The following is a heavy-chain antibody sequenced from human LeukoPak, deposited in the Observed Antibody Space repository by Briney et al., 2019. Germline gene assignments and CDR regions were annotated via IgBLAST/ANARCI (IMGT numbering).Heavy chain of an antibody. CDR1: GFTVSSNY. CDR3: AKDLGRYRNNFFDY. Sequence: AGGSLRLSCAASGFTVSSNYMNWVRQAPGKGLEWVSIIYSGGSTYYADSVKGRFTISRDNSKNTLYLQMNSLGADDTAVYYCAKDLGRYRNNFFDYWGQGNLVTVSS. V-gene: IGHV3-53*01. D-gene: IGHD1-26*01. CDR2: IYSGGST. J-gene: IGHJ4*02.